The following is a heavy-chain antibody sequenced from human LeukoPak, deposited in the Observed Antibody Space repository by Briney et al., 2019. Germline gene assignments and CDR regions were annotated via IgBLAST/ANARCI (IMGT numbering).Heavy chain of an antibody. CDR3: AREVMDNLRFDY. J-gene: IGHJ4*02. V-gene: IGHV3-11*05. CDR2: ISNSGSST. D-gene: IGHD1-14*01. CDR1: RFTFSDYY. Sequence: GGSLRLSCAASRFTFSDYYMVWIRQAPGKGLEWVSYISNSGSSTKYADSVKGRFTISRDNAKNSLTLQMNSVRPEDTAVYYCAREVMDNLRFDYWGQGTLVTVSS.